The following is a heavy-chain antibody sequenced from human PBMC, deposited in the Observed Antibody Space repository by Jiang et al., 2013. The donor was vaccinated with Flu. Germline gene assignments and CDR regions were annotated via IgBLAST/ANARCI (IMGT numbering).Heavy chain of an antibody. CDR3: VRHNGASAHQRSLPGNNWFDP. CDR2: IDPADSYS. V-gene: IGHV5-10-1*01. J-gene: IGHJ5*02. Sequence: GAEVKKPGESLRISCKGSGYSFTSYWISWLRQMPGKGLEWMGRIDPADSYSNYSPSLQGHVNISVDRSISTAYLQWSSLKASDTAIYYCVRHNGASAHQRSLPGNNWFDPWGQGTLVTVSS. CDR1: GYSFTSYW. D-gene: IGHD2-8*01.